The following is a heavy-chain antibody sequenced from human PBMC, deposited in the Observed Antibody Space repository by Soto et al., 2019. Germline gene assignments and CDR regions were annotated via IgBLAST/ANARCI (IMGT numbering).Heavy chain of an antibody. J-gene: IGHJ5*02. CDR2: IYYSGST. V-gene: IGHV4-30-4*01. D-gene: IGHD2-15*01. CDR1: GGSISSGDYY. CDR3: ARGFFYCSGGSCYWFDP. Sequence: SETLSLTCTVSGGSISSGDYYWSWIRQPPGKGLEWIGYIYYSGSTYYNPSLKSRVTISVDTSKNQFSLKLSSVTAADTAVYYCARGFFYCSGGSCYWFDPWGQGTLVTVSS.